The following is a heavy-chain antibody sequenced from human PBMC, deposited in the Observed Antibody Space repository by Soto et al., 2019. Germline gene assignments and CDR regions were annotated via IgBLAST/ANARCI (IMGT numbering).Heavy chain of an antibody. Sequence: PGGSLRLSCAASGFTFSSYNINWVRQAPGKGLEWVSYISSSSNTIYYADSVKGRFTISRDDSKSIAYLQMNSLKTEDTAVYYCTRDKTDYGDPGDYWGQGTLVTVSS. CDR3: TRDKTDYGDPGDY. CDR2: ISSSSNTI. D-gene: IGHD4-17*01. V-gene: IGHV3-48*01. J-gene: IGHJ4*02. CDR1: GFTFSSYN.